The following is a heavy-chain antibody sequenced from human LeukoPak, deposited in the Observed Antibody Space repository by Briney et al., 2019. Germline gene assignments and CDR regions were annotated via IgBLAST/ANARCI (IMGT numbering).Heavy chain of an antibody. CDR1: GFTFSSYA. J-gene: IGHJ4*02. Sequence: GGSLRLSCSASGFTFSSYAMHWVRQAPGKGLEYVSAISPNGGSTYYADSVKGRVTISRDNSKNTLYLQMSSLRAEDTAVYYCVRRCSSSSCYADWGQGTLVTVSS. CDR3: VRRCSSSSCYAD. CDR2: ISPNGGST. V-gene: IGHV3-64D*06. D-gene: IGHD2-2*01.